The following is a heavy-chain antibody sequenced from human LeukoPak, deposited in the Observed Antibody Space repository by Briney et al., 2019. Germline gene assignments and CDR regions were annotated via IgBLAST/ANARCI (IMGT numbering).Heavy chain of an antibody. CDR3: ARVGTSRYYYGSGSYYRDPHRMDV. CDR1: GGSFSGYY. V-gene: IGHV4-34*01. Sequence: PSETLSLTCAVYGGSFSGYYWSWIRQPPGKGLEWNGVINHSGSANYNPSLKSRVTISVDTSKNQFSLKLSSVTAVDTAVYYCARVGTSRYYYGSGSYYRDPHRMDVWGRGTTVTVSS. J-gene: IGHJ6*02. CDR2: INHSGSA. D-gene: IGHD3-10*01.